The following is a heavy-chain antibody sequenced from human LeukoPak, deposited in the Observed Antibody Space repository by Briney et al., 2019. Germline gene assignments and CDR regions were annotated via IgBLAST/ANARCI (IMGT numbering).Heavy chain of an antibody. Sequence: ASVKVSCKASGYTFTSYDINWVRQAPGQGLEWMGWMNPNSGNTGYAQKFQGRVTMTRITSISTAYMELSSLRSEDTAVYYCARGGEIAVRDAFDIWGQGTMVTVSS. V-gene: IGHV1-8*01. CDR3: ARGGEIAVRDAFDI. D-gene: IGHD6-19*01. J-gene: IGHJ3*02. CDR2: MNPNSGNT. CDR1: GYTFTSYD.